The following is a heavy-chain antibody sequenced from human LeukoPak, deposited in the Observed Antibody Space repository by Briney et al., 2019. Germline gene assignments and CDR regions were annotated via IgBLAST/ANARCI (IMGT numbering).Heavy chain of an antibody. CDR1: GGSISSGGYS. Sequence: SQTLSLTCAVSGGSISSGGYSWSWIRQPPGKGLEWIGYIYHSRSTYYNPSLKSRVTISVDRSKNQFSLKLSSVTAADTAVYYCARGAYCGGDCYPYYFDYWGQGTLVTVSS. D-gene: IGHD2-21*02. V-gene: IGHV4-30-2*01. CDR2: IYHSRST. CDR3: ARGAYCGGDCYPYYFDY. J-gene: IGHJ4*02.